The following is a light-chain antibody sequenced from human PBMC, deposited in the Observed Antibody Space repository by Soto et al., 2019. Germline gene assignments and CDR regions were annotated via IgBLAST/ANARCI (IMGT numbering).Light chain of an antibody. V-gene: IGKV4-1*01. J-gene: IGKJ1*01. CDR2: WAS. CDR1: QSVLYSSNNKNY. Sequence: DIVMTQSPDSLAVSLGERATINCKSSQSVLYSSNNKNYLAWYQQKPGQPPKLLIYWASTRESGVPDRFSGSGSGTDFTLTISSLQAEDVAVYCCQQYYSPPPTFGQGTRVEI. CDR3: QQYYSPPPT.